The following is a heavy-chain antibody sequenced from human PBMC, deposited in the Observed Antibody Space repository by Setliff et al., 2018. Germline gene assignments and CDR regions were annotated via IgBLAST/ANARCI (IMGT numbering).Heavy chain of an antibody. CDR3: ARDRGYCSSTACYPYIPGLDV. J-gene: IGHJ3*01. CDR1: GYTFSTYG. D-gene: IGHD2-2*01. V-gene: IGHV1-18*01. Sequence: ASVTVSCKDSGYTFSTYGISWVRQAPGQGLEWMGWISAYNGNTNYAQRFQGRXXXXTXXXXXXXXXXXXXXXXXXTXVYYCARDRGYCSSTACYPYIPGLDVWGQGTMVTVS. CDR2: ISAYNGNT.